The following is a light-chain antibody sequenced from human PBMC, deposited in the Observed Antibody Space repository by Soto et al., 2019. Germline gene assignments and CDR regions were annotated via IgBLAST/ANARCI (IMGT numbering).Light chain of an antibody. CDR2: QVS. CDR1: RILVYSDGDTY. J-gene: IGKJ5*01. CDR3: MQNTHWPIT. V-gene: IGKV2-30*01. Sequence: VMMAQSPLSLPVTLVQPSSISCISGRILVYSDGDTYLSWFQQRPGQSPRRLLSQVSNRDSGVPDRFSGSGSGTDFTLKISSVEADDVAVYYCMQNTHWPITFGQGTRLEIK.